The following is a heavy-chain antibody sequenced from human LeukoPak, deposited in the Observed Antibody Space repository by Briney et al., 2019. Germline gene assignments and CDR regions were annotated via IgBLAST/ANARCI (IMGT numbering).Heavy chain of an antibody. D-gene: IGHD1-26*01. CDR3: ARARGRYSGSNFDY. V-gene: IGHV3-30-3*01. CDR1: GFTFSSYA. J-gene: IGHJ4*02. Sequence: GGSLRLSCAASGFTFSSYAMLWVRQAPGKGLEWVAVISYDGSNKYYADSVKGRFTISRDNSKNTLYLQMNSLRAEDTAVYYCARARGRYSGSNFDYWGQGTLVTVSS. CDR2: ISYDGSNK.